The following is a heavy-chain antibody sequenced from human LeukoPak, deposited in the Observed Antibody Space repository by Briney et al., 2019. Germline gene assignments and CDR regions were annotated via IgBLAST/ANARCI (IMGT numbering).Heavy chain of an antibody. Sequence: SETLSLTCTVSGGSISSSSYYWGWIRQPPGKGLEWIGSIYYSGSTYYNPSLKSRVTISVDTSKNQFSLKLSSVTAADTAVYYCARVDPLNGDAFDIWGQGTMVTVSS. V-gene: IGHV4-39*07. CDR3: ARVDPLNGDAFDI. J-gene: IGHJ3*02. CDR2: IYYSGST. D-gene: IGHD2-8*01. CDR1: GGSISSSSYY.